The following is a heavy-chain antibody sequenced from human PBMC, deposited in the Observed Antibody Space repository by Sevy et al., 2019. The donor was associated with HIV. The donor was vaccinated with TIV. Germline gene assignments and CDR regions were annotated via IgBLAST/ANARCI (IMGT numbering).Heavy chain of an antibody. CDR3: ARDHCSGGSCLSYYYYYGMDV. J-gene: IGHJ6*02. CDR1: GFTFSSYS. D-gene: IGHD2-15*01. V-gene: IGHV3-21*01. CDR2: ISSSSSYI. Sequence: GGSLRLSCAASGFTFSSYSMNWVRQAPGKGLEWVSSISSSSSYIYYADSVKGRLTISRDNAKNSLYLQMNSLRAEDTAVYYCARDHCSGGSCLSYYYYYGMDVWGQRTTVTVSS.